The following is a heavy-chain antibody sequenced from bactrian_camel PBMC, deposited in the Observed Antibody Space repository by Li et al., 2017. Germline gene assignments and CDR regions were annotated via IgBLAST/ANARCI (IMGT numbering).Heavy chain of an antibody. CDR1: GNTQSSNC. CDR2: VDESGNP. D-gene: IGHD2*01. V-gene: IGHV3S53*01. Sequence: VQLVESGGASVPAGGSLRLSCQASGNTQSSNCMGWFRQVPGKAREGIATVDESGNPNYADSVKGRFTIFRDNYKKTLYLQMNSLEPEDTAVYYCAAGAALLVTDLCYTDYRIYGQGTQVTVS. J-gene: IGHJ4*01.